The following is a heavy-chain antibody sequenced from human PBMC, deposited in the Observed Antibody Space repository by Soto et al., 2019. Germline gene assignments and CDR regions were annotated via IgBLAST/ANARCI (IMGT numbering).Heavy chain of an antibody. CDR3: SRARPPVTGPSHPYFDY. D-gene: IGHD6-19*01. CDR2: IYYSGST. Sequence: SETLSLTCTVSGGSISSGGYYWSWIRQHPGKGLEWIGYIYYSGSTNYNPSLKSRVTISVDTSKNQFSLKLSSVTAADTAVYFCSRARPPVTGPSHPYFDYWGQGTLVTVSS. V-gene: IGHV4-61*08. J-gene: IGHJ4*02. CDR1: GGSISSGGYY.